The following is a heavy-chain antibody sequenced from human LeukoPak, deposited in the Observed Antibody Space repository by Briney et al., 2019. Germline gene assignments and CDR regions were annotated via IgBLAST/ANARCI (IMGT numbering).Heavy chain of an antibody. D-gene: IGHD1-26*01. V-gene: IGHV5-51*01. CDR2: VFPADSDT. CDR1: GYSLNNYW. CDR3: ARYDGGATADF. Sequence: GESLKISCKVSGYSLNNYWIAWVRQMPGKGLEWMGIVFPADSDTRYSPSFQGQVTISADKSINTAHLQWSSLKASDTAAYYCARYDGGATADFWGQGTLVTVSS. J-gene: IGHJ4*02.